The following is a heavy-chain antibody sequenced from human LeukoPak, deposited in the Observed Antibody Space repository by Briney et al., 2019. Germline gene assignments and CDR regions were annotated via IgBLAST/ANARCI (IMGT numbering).Heavy chain of an antibody. Sequence: ASVKVSCKASGYTFTGYFIHWVRQAPGQGLEWMGWINPNSGGTNYAQKFQGSVTMTRDTSISTAYMELSRLRSEDTAVYYCARRGSSVGGSYYSFDYWGQGTLVTVSS. CDR2: INPNSGGT. J-gene: IGHJ4*02. CDR3: ARRGSSVGGSYYSFDY. CDR1: GYTFTGYF. D-gene: IGHD1-26*01. V-gene: IGHV1-2*02.